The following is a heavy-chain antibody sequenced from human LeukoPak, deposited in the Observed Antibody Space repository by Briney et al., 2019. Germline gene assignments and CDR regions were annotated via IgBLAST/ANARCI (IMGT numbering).Heavy chain of an antibody. V-gene: IGHV4-39*01. CDR2: IYYIGST. D-gene: IGHD3-9*01. CDR1: GGSISSSRYY. CDR3: ANQYYDILTGYSPLDY. J-gene: IGHJ4*02. Sequence: SETLSLTCTVSGGSISSSRYYWGWIRQPPGKGLEWIGSIYYIGSTYYNPSLKSRVTISVDTSKNQFSLKLSSVTAADTAVYYCANQYYDILTGYSPLDYWGQGTLVTVSS.